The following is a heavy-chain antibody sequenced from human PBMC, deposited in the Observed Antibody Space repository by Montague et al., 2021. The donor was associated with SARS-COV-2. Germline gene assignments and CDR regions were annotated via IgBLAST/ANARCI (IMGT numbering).Heavy chain of an antibody. CDR2: IYYSGRT. CDR1: GGSIMRSDYY. D-gene: IGHD7-27*01. J-gene: IGHJ4*02. CDR3: ARHETGGPPFGD. Sequence: SETLSLTCTVSGGSIMRSDYYWGWIRQAPGKGLEWIGSIYYSGRTIYTPSLKTRLSMSIGKSKNQFSLRLNSVTAADTSIYYCARHETGGPPFGDWGQGTLVTVSS. V-gene: IGHV4-39*01.